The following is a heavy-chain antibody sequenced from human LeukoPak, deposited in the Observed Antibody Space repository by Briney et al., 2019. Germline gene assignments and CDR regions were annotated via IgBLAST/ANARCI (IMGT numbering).Heavy chain of an antibody. V-gene: IGHV4-31*11. CDR1: GGSISSSNW. CDR2: IYYSGST. CDR3: ARGPYDSSLGAFDI. D-gene: IGHD3-22*01. J-gene: IGHJ3*02. Sequence: SETLSLTCAVSGGSISSSNWWSWVRQHPGKGLEWIGYIYYSGSTYYNPSLKSRVTISVDTSKNQFSLKLSSVTAADTAVYYCARGPYDSSLGAFDIWGQGTMVTVSS.